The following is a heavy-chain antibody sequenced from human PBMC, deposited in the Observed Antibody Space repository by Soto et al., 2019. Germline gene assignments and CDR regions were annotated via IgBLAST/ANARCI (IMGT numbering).Heavy chain of an antibody. J-gene: IGHJ6*02. Sequence: QVPLVQSGAEVKKPGSSVKVSCKASGGTFSSYAISWVRQAPGQGLEWMGGIIPIFGTANYAQKFQGRVTITADESTSTAYMELSSLRSEDTAVYYCAGGGLLQNYYYYGMDVWGQGTTVTVSS. D-gene: IGHD3-16*01. V-gene: IGHV1-69*01. CDR2: IIPIFGTA. CDR1: GGTFSSYA. CDR3: AGGGLLQNYYYYGMDV.